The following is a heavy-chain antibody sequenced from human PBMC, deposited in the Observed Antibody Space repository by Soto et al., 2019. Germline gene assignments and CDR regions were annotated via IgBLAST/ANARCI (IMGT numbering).Heavy chain of an antibody. CDR3: AHGIRAAVAGVDAFDI. J-gene: IGHJ3*02. V-gene: IGHV2-5*02. CDR1: GFSLSTSGVG. CDR2: IYWDDDK. Sequence: QITLKESGPTLVKPTQTLTLTCTFSGFSLSTSGVGVGWIRQPPGKALEWLALIYWDDDKRYSPSLKSRLTITKDTSKNQVVLTMTNMDPVDTATYYCAHGIRAAVAGVDAFDIWGQGTMVTVSS. D-gene: IGHD6-19*01.